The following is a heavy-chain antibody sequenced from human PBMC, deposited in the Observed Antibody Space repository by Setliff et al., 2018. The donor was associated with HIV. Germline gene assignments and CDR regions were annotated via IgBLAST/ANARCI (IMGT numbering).Heavy chain of an antibody. Sequence: ASVKVSCKASGYTFTSYYVHWVRQAPGHGLEWMGIIDPNGGNTNFAQKFQGRVTITRDTSANTAYMELSSLRSEDTAVYYCARRDSSGWYYFDYWGQGTLVTVSS. D-gene: IGHD6-19*01. CDR1: GYTFTSYY. J-gene: IGHJ4*02. CDR3: ARRDSSGWYYFDY. V-gene: IGHV1-46*01. CDR2: IDPNGGNT.